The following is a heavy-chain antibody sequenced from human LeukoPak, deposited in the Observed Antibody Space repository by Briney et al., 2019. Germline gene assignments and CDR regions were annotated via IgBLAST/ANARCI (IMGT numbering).Heavy chain of an antibody. V-gene: IGHV3-7*03. J-gene: IGHJ4*02. D-gene: IGHD5-24*01. CDR1: GFMFSSNW. CDR3: AKEGRSLQTY. CDR2: IKEGGTET. Sequence: GGSLRLSCAASGFMFSSNWMSWIRLAPGKGLEWVANIKEGGTETYYVDSVKGRFTISRDNAKNSLYLQMNSLRVEDTAVYYCAKEGRSLQTYWGQGTLVTVSS.